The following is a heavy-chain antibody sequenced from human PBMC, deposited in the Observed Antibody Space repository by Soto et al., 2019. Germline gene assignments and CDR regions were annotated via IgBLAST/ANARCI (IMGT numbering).Heavy chain of an antibody. CDR2: MNPDSGDT. J-gene: IGHJ4*02. CDR1: GYTFTNYD. Sequence: QVQLVQSGAEVKKPGASVKVSCKASGYTFTNYDINWVRQATGQGLEWMGWMNPDSGDTRYAQEFQGRVNMTRDTSISTAYRELSSLRSEDTAVYYCARGRRDYYDSGDWVPLAYWGQGTLVSVSS. V-gene: IGHV1-8*01. D-gene: IGHD3-22*01. CDR3: ARGRRDYYDSGDWVPLAY.